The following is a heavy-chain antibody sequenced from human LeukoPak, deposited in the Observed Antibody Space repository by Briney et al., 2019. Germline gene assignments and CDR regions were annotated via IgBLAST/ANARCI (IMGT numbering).Heavy chain of an antibody. Sequence: KPSETLSLTCTVSGGSISSYYWSWVRQPPGKGLEWIGRIYITGSTTYNPSLKSRVTMSLDTSKNQFSLKLSSVTAADTAVYYCARDSGTTGEVKFDPWGQGTLVTVSS. V-gene: IGHV4-4*07. CDR3: ARDSGTTGEVKFDP. D-gene: IGHD3-10*01. CDR2: IYITGST. CDR1: GGSISSYY. J-gene: IGHJ5*02.